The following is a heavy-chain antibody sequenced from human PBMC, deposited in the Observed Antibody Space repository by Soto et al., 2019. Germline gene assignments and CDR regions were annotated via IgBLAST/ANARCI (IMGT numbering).Heavy chain of an antibody. V-gene: IGHV5-10-1*01. CDR2: IDPSDSYT. D-gene: IGHD3-22*01. CDR3: ARLGDYYDSSGYYQFDY. CDR1: GYSFTSYW. Sequence: ESLKISCKGSGYSFTSYWISWVRQMPGKGLEWMGRIDPSDSYTNYSPSFQGHVTISADKSISTAYLQWSSLKASDTAMYYCARLGDYYDSSGYYQFDYWGQGTLVTSPQ. J-gene: IGHJ4*02.